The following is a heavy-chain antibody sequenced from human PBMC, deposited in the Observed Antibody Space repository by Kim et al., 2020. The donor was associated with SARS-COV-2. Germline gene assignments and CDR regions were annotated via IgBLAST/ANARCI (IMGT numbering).Heavy chain of an antibody. D-gene: IGHD5-12*01. Sequence: GGSLRLSCAASGFTFSDYYMSWIRQAPGKGLEWVSYISSSSSNTYYADSVKGRFTISRDNAKNSLYLQMNSLRAEDTAVYYCARDDRGCRGYDYVYYLDYGGQGTLVPVS. CDR3: ARDDRGCRGYDYVYYLDY. J-gene: IGHJ4*02. CDR2: ISSSSSNT. CDR1: GFTFSDYY. V-gene: IGHV3-11*06.